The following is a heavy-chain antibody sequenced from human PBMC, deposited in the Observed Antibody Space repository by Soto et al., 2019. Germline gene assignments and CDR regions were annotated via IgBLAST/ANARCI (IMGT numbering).Heavy chain of an antibody. V-gene: IGHV5-10-1*01. Sequence: GESLKISCKGSGYSFTSYWISWVRQMPGKGLEWMGRIDPSDSSTNYSPSFQGHVTISADKSISTAYLQWSSLKASDTAMYYCARRGSSSNYCGMDVWGQGTTVTDSS. D-gene: IGHD6-6*01. CDR2: IDPSDSST. CDR3: ARRGSSSNYCGMDV. CDR1: GYSFTSYW. J-gene: IGHJ6*02.